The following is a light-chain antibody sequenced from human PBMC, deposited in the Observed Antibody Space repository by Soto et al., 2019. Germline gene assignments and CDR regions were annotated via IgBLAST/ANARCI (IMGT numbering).Light chain of an antibody. J-gene: IGKJ1*01. V-gene: IGKV1-5*01. CDR1: QSVHSW. Sequence: DIQMPQSPSTLSAYVGDRVTITCRASQSVHSWLAWYQQKPGRAPKLLIYSVSNLDSGVPSRFSGSGSGTEFTLTISRLQPDDVATYYCQQFSSYSRTFGQGTKVEMK. CDR2: SVS. CDR3: QQFSSYSRT.